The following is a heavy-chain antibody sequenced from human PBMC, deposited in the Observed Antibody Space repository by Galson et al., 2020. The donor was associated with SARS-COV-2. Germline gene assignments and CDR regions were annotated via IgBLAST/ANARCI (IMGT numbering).Heavy chain of an antibody. Sequence: SGPTLVKPTQTLTLTCTFSGFSLSTSGMRVSWIRQPPGKALEWLARLDWDDDKFYSTSLKTRLTISKDTSKNQVVLTMTNMDPVDTATYYCARTYYDILTGYLAAFDYWGQGTLVTVSS. CDR1: GFSLSTSGMR. CDR3: ARTYYDILTGYLAAFDY. D-gene: IGHD3-9*01. J-gene: IGHJ4*02. V-gene: IGHV2-70*04. CDR2: LDWDDDK.